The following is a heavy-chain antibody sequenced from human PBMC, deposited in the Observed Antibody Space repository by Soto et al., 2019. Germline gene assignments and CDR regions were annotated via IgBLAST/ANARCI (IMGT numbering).Heavy chain of an antibody. CDR2: MNSDGSST. CDR1: GFNCGNYG. CDR3: ATAEVDY. V-gene: IGHV3-74*01. Sequence: VSLRLCYAASGFNCGNYGGRWVSQAPGKGLEWVSRMNSDGSSTNYADSVKGRFTVSRDNAKNTLYLQMNSLRAEDTAVYYCATAEVDYWGPGTLVPGSS. J-gene: IGHJ4*02.